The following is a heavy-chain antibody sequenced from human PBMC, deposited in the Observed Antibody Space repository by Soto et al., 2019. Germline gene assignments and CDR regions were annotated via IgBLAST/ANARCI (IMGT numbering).Heavy chain of an antibody. CDR3: VQTTGWPGFDF. V-gene: IGHV3-53*01. CDR1: GFTVSSKY. J-gene: IGHJ4*02. CDR2: IYGGGTT. D-gene: IGHD6-19*01. Sequence: EVQLVESGGGLIQPGGSLRLSCAASGFTVSSKYMTWVRQAPGKGLEWVSVIYGGGTTYYADSVKGRLTIARDNAKNTSYLQVSRLRAKDTAVYYCVQTTGWPGFDFWGQGNVVTVSS.